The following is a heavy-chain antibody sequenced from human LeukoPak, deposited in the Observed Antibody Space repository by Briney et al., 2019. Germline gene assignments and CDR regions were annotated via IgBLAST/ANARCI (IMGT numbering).Heavy chain of an antibody. CDR3: AKAGVISGWDY. D-gene: IGHD3-3*02. V-gene: IGHV3-23*01. Sequence: GGSLRLSCAASGFTLSNYPMGWVRQAPVKGLEWLSAIGEEKSGSWTKSADSVKGRFTISRDNSEDTLYLQMDSLTVEDTAVYYCAKAGVISGWDYWGQGVLVTVSS. J-gene: IGHJ4*02. CDR1: GFTLSNYP. CDR2: IGEEKSGSWT.